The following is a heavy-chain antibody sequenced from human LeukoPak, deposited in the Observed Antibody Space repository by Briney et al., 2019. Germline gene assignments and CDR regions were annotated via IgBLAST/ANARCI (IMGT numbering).Heavy chain of an antibody. V-gene: IGHV3-7*01. CDR2: ITQDGSVQ. CDR1: GFTLSTYW. D-gene: IGHD2-21*02. CDR3: ARDYTATGGMDV. Sequence: GGSLRLSCVASGFTLSTYWMNWVRQAPGKGLKWVANITQDGSVQHYVDSVKGRFTISRDNAKNSLYLQMNSLRAEDTALYYCARDYTATGGMDVWGQGTTVTVS. J-gene: IGHJ6*02.